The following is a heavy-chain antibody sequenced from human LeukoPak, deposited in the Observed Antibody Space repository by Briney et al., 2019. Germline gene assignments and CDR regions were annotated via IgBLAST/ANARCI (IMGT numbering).Heavy chain of an antibody. Sequence: PSGTLSLTCTVSGGSISSYYWSWIRQPPGKGLEWIGYISYSGTTNYNPSLKSRVTISVAPSKIQFTLKLRSVTAPDTAVYYCARDRGNYFDYWGQGTLVTVSS. D-gene: IGHD6-13*01. V-gene: IGHV4-59*01. J-gene: IGHJ4*02. CDR1: GGSISSYY. CDR2: ISYSGTT. CDR3: ARDRGNYFDY.